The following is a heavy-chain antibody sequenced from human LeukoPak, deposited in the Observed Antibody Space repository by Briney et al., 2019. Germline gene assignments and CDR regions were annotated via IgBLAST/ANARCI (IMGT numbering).Heavy chain of an antibody. Sequence: SETLSLTCPVSGGSISSSSYYWGWIRQPPGNGLEWIGYIYYSGSTNYNPSLKCRVTVSVDTSKNQFSLKLSSVTAADKAVYYCASMIGRDIVGYYFGYWGQGTLVTVSS. J-gene: IGHJ4*02. D-gene: IGHD2-15*01. CDR1: GGSISSSSYY. CDR2: IYYSGST. V-gene: IGHV4-61*05. CDR3: ASMIGRDIVGYYFGY.